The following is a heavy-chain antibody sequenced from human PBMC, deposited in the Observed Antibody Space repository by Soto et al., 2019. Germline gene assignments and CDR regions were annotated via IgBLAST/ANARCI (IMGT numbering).Heavy chain of an antibody. V-gene: IGHV3-30*18. Sequence: QVQLVESGGAVVQPGTSLRLSCAASGVAFSTYGVHWVRQAPGKGLELVAILSYDGHNDYYTDSVKGRFTISRDTSRNTPHLQMDRLRADDTAMYYCAKDRGFGEYLFDSWGQGTRVTVSS. CDR2: LSYDGHND. J-gene: IGHJ4*02. CDR1: GVAFSTYG. CDR3: AKDRGFGEYLFDS. D-gene: IGHD3-10*01.